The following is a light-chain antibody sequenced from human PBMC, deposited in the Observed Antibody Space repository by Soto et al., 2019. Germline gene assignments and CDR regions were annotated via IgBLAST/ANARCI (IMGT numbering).Light chain of an antibody. J-gene: IGLJ1*01. CDR3: SSFTSSGTRV. CDR1: SNDVGGYNY. V-gene: IGLV2-14*01. Sequence: QSALTQPASVSGSPGQSITISCTGSSNDVGGYNYVSWYQQHPGKAPKVMIYEVNNRPSGVSNRFSGSKSGNTASLTISGLQVEDEADYYCSSFTSSGTRVFGTGTKVTVL. CDR2: EVN.